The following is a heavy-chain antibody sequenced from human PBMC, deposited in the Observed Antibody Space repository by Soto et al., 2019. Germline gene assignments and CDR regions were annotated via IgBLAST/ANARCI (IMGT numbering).Heavy chain of an antibody. V-gene: IGHV4-4*02. CDR3: AREIVTAGGNNYCEH. J-gene: IGHJ1*01. D-gene: IGHD2-21*02. CDR1: GGTVASSHW. CDR2: VYHTGDT. Sequence: PSETLSLTCGVSGGTVASSHWWSWVRPSPGGGLEWIGNVYHTGDTNFNPSLQSRVTISLDKSNNQFSLRLNSLTAADTAVYFCAREIVTAGGNNYCEHWGTGTLVIVSA.